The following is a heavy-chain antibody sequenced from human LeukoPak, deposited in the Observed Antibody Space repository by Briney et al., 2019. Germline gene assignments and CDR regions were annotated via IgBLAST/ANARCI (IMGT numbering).Heavy chain of an antibody. J-gene: IGHJ2*01. V-gene: IGHV3-74*01. D-gene: IGHD7-27*01. CDR2: IDGDGGNP. CDR1: GFTFDTYL. CDR3: TRDSGAERRYFDL. Sequence: PGGSLRLSCVASGFTFDTYLMDWVRQAPGKGPVWVSRIDGDGGNPSYADSVKGRFTISRDNAKNTLYLQMNSLRAEDTAVYYCTRDSGAERRYFDLRGRGTLVTVSS.